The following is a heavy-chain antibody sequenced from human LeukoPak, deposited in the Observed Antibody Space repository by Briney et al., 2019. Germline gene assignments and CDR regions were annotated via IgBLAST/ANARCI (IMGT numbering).Heavy chain of an antibody. D-gene: IGHD3-22*01. V-gene: IGHV4-39*07. CDR1: GASISSSTYY. J-gene: IGHJ4*02. Sequence: TSSETLSLTCTVSGASISSSTYYWGWIRQPPGKGLEWIGSASYSGNTHYNPSLKSRFTILVDTSKNQFSLKMTSVTAADTAVYYCARDQYYDVSTYYEIDYWGQGTLVTVSS. CDR3: ARDQYYDVSTYYEIDY. CDR2: ASYSGNT.